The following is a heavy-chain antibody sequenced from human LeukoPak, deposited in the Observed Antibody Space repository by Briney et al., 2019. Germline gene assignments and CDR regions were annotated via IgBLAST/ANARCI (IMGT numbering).Heavy chain of an antibody. Sequence: PGGSLRLSCAASGFTFSIYTMNWVRQAPGRGLEWVSYISGSSSTKYYGDSVKGRFTISRDNAKNSLYLQMNSLGAEDTAVYYCVRGRGYGGFDSWGQGTLVTVSS. CDR3: VRGRGYGGFDS. V-gene: IGHV3-48*04. CDR1: GFTFSIYT. D-gene: IGHD4-23*01. J-gene: IGHJ4*02. CDR2: ISGSSSTK.